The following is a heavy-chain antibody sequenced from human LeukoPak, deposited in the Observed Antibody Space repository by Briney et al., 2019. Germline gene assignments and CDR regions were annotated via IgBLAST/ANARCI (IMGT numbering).Heavy chain of an antibody. CDR3: ARRGAGSGGLDY. D-gene: IGHD6-19*01. Sequence: GGSLTLSCAACGFSFSLYGMNWVRQAPGKGLEWVSTIIETGASPYYADSVRGRFTVSRDSSKNMFYLQMNSLRAEDTAIYYCARRGAGSGGLDYWGQGTLVTVSS. CDR2: IIETGASP. J-gene: IGHJ4*02. CDR1: GFSFSLYG. V-gene: IGHV3-23*01.